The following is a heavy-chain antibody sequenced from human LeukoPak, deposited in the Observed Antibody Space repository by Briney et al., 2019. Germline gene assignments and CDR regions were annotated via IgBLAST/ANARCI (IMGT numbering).Heavy chain of an antibody. CDR1: GYTFTNYG. CDR3: ARESHVERDDL. CDR2: ISASNGDT. V-gene: IGHV1-18*01. J-gene: IGHJ5*02. D-gene: IGHD1-1*01. Sequence: EASVRVSCKASGYTFTNYGITWVRQAPGQGLEWMGWISASNGDTHYSEKFQDRITVTTDTSTSTAYMELRSLVSDDTAVYYCARESHVERDDLWGQGTLITVSS.